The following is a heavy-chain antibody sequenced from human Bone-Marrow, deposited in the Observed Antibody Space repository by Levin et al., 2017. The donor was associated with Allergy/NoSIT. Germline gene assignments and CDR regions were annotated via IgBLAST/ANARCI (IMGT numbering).Heavy chain of an antibody. CDR1: GFTLSAHA. J-gene: IGHJ4*02. CDR3: ARIARRRGYSRSFRDAADS. CDR2: FSYDGSNK. Sequence: LAGGSLRLSCAASGFTLSAHAMYWVRQAPGKGLEWVATFSYDGSNKYYADSVKGRFSISRDTSKSTLYLQMNSLRPEDTAVYYCARIARRRGYSRSFRDAADSWGQGTRVAVSS. V-gene: IGHV3-30-3*01. D-gene: IGHD1-26*01.